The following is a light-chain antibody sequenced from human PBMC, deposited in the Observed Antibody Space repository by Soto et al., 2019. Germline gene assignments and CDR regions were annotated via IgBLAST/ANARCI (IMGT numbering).Light chain of an antibody. J-gene: IGLJ1*01. CDR2: EVV. Sequence: QSVLTQPASVSGSRGQSITISCTGTSSDVGSYNLVSWYQQHPGKAPRLIIYEVVQRPSGVPDRFSGSKSGNTASLTVSGLQAADEADYFCTSYAGSNTYVFGSGTKLTVL. V-gene: IGLV2-14*02. CDR3: TSYAGSNTYV. CDR1: SSDVGSYNL.